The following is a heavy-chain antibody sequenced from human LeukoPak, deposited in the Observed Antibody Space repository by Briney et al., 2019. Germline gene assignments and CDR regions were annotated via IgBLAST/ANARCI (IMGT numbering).Heavy chain of an antibody. CDR3: ATYSSSSETIYYYYGMDV. J-gene: IGHJ6*02. Sequence: GESLKISCKGSGYSFTNYWIGWVRQMPGKGLEWMGIIYPGDSDTRYRPSFQGQVTISADKSISTAYLQWSRLKASDTAMYYCATYSSSSETIYYYYGMDVWGQGTTVTVSS. CDR1: GYSFTNYW. V-gene: IGHV5-51*01. CDR2: IYPGDSDT. D-gene: IGHD6-6*01.